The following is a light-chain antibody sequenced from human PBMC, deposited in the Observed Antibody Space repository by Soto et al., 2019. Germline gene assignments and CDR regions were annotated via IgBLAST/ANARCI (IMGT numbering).Light chain of an antibody. V-gene: IGLV2-14*01. CDR1: SSDLAIYNY. Sequence: QSALTQPASVSGSPGQSITISCTGTSSDLAIYNYVSWYQQQPGKAPKLMSYQVTNRPSGVSNRFSGSRSGNTASLTIPGPQAEDEADYYCSSYTDSSNYVFGTGTKLTVL. CDR3: SSYTDSSNYV. J-gene: IGLJ1*01. CDR2: QVT.